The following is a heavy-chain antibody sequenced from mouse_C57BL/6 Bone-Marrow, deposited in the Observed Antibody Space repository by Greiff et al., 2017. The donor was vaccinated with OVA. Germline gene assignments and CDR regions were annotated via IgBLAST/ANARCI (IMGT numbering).Heavy chain of an antibody. J-gene: IGHJ1*03. D-gene: IGHD1-1*01. Sequence: EVKLMESGGGLVQPKGSLKLSCAASGFSFNTYAMNWVRQAPGKGLEWVARIRSKSNNYATYYADSVKDRFTISRDDSESMLYLQMNNLKTEDTAMYYCVRQGYGRYFDVWGTGTTVTVSS. CDR2: IRSKSNNYAT. V-gene: IGHV10-1*01. CDR3: VRQGYGRYFDV. CDR1: GFSFNTYA.